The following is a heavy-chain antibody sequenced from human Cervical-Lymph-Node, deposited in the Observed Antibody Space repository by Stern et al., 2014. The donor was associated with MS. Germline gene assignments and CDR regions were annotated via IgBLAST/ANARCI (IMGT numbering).Heavy chain of an antibody. J-gene: IGHJ4*02. CDR3: AKKSVGTTGTTTAFDY. CDR1: GFTFSNYG. CDR2: ISYDADVK. V-gene: IGHV3-30*18. Sequence: VQLVEAGGGVVQPGTSLRLSCAVSGFTFSNYGMHWVRPAPGKGLEWVAVISYDADVKLYADSVKGRCTISRDTPKNTMYLQLNSLKVEDTAVYFCAKKSVGTTGTTTAFDYWGQGTLVTVSS. D-gene: IGHD1-1*01.